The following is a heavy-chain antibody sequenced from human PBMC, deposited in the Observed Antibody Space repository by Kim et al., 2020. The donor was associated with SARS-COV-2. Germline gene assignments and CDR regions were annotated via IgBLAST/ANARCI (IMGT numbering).Heavy chain of an antibody. Sequence: SETLSLTCTVSGGSISSGGYYWSWIRQHPGKGPEWIGYIYYSGSTYYNPSLKSRVTISVDTSKNQFSLKLSSVTAADTAVYYCARAATIFGVVISYFDYWGQGTLVTVSS. V-gene: IGHV4-31*03. D-gene: IGHD3-3*01. CDR2: IYYSGST. CDR3: ARAATIFGVVISYFDY. J-gene: IGHJ4*02. CDR1: GGSISSGGYY.